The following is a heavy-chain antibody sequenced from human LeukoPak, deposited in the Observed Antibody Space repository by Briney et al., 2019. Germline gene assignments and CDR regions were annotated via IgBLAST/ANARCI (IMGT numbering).Heavy chain of an antibody. V-gene: IGHV1-69*04. D-gene: IGHD2-15*01. CDR1: GGTFSGYE. CDR2: IIAIVNIT. J-gene: IGHJ4*02. Sequence: SVKVSCKVSGGTFSGYEISWVRQAPGQGLEWMGRIIAIVNITNYAPKFQGRVTITADKSTSTAYMELSSLRSEDTAVYYCAVLVVVVTTAPTGLDWGQGTLVTVSS. CDR3: AVLVVVVTTAPTGLD.